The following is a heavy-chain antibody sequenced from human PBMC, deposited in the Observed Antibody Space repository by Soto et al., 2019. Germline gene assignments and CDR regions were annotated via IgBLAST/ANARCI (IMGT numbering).Heavy chain of an antibody. D-gene: IGHD5-18*01. CDR1: GLTNHW. V-gene: IGHV5-10-1*01. J-gene: IGHJ3*02. CDR3: AMWIQGLHI. Sequence: PGESLTITCRCSGLTNHWINWVRQMPGKGLEWMGKIDPSDSYTNYSPSFQGHVTISADKSISTAYLQWSSLKASDTAMYYCAMWIQGLHIWGQGTMVTVSS. CDR2: IDPSDSYT.